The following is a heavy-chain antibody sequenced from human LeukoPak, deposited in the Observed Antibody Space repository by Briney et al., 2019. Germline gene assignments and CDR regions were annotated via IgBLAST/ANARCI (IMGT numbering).Heavy chain of an antibody. CDR3: ARERVDDGTDP. D-gene: IGHD1-1*01. Sequence: SETLSLTCTVSGGSISSGDYYWSWIRQPPGKGLEWIGYIYYSGSTCYNPSLKSRVTISVDTSKNQFSLKLSSVTAADTAVYYCARERVDDGTDPWGQGTLVTVSS. CDR1: GGSISSGDYY. J-gene: IGHJ5*02. CDR2: IYYSGST. V-gene: IGHV4-30-4*01.